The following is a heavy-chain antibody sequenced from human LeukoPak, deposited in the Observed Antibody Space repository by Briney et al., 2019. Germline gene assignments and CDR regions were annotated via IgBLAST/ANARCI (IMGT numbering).Heavy chain of an antibody. CDR3: ARALYSTSAGY. CDR1: GFTVSNNY. V-gene: IGHV3-53*01. Sequence: PGGSLRLSCAASGFTVSNNYMSWVRQAPGKGLEWVSIIYTGGTTYYADSVKGRFTISRDNSKSTLYLQMNSLRAEDTAIYYCARALYSTSAGYWGQGTLVTVSS. CDR2: IYTGGTT. D-gene: IGHD2-2*01. J-gene: IGHJ4*02.